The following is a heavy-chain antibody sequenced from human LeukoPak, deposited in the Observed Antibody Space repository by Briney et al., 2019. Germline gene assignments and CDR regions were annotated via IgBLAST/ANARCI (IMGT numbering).Heavy chain of an antibody. CDR3: AKDSYSSSWSYYGMDV. CDR1: GFTFDDYA. V-gene: IGHV3-9*01. Sequence: GGSLRLSCAASGFTFDDYAMHWVRQAPGKGLEWVSGISWNSGSIGYADSVKGRFTISRDNAKNSLYLQMNSLRAEDTALYYCAKDSYSSSWSYYGMDVWGQGTTVTVSS. CDR2: ISWNSGSI. J-gene: IGHJ6*02. D-gene: IGHD6-13*01.